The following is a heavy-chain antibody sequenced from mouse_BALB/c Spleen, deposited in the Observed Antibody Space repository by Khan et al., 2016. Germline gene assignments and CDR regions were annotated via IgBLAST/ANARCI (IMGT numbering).Heavy chain of an antibody. V-gene: IGHV10-1*02. D-gene: IGHD6-1*01. Sequence: EVQLVESGGGLVQPKGSLKLSCAASGFTFNTYAMNWVRQAPGKDLEWVARIRSKSNNYETSYADSVKDRFTISRDDSQTMLYLQMNNLKTEDTAMFYCEREASPFAMDYWGQGTSVTVSS. CDR2: IRSKSNNYET. CDR1: GFTFNTYA. CDR3: EREASPFAMDY. J-gene: IGHJ4*01.